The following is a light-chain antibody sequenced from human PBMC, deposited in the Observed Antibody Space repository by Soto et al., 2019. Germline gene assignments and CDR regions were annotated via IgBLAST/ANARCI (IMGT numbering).Light chain of an antibody. CDR3: SSYAGSSNV. J-gene: IGLJ1*01. CDR1: SSDVGGYNY. V-gene: IGLV2-8*01. CDR2: EVN. Sequence: QSVLTQPPSASGSPGQSVAICCTGTSSDVGGYNYVSWYQQHPGKAPKLMIYEVNKRPSGVPDRFSGPKSGNTASLTVSGLQAEDEADYYCSSYAGSSNVFGTGTKLTVL.